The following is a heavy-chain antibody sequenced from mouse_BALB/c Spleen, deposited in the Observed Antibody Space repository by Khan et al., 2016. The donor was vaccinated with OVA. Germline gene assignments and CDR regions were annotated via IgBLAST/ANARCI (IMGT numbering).Heavy chain of an antibody. CDR2: IWGDGST. J-gene: IGHJ3*01. V-gene: IGHV2-6-7*01. CDR1: GFSLTGYG. Sequence: VQLQESGPGLVAPSQSLSITCTVSGFSLTGYGVNWVRQPPGKGLEWLGMIWGDGSTDYNSVLKSRLSISKDNSKSQVCLKMNSLQTDDTARYYCVRELRLGGFAYWGQGTLVTVSA. D-gene: IGHD1-2*01. CDR3: VRELRLGGFAY.